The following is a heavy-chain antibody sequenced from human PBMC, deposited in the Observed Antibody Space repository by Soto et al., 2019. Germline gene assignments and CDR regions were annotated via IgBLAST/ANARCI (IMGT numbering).Heavy chain of an antibody. CDR2: IYYSGST. J-gene: IGHJ6*02. CDR1: GGSISSGGYY. D-gene: IGHD3-10*01. Sequence: SETLSLTCTVSGGSISSGGYYWSWIRQHPGKGLEWIGYIYYSGSTYYNPSLKSRVTISVDTSKNQFSLKLSSVTAADTAVYYCARYYYGSWSYYNIYYGMDVWGQGTTVTVSS. CDR3: ARYYYGSWSYYNIYYGMDV. V-gene: IGHV4-31*03.